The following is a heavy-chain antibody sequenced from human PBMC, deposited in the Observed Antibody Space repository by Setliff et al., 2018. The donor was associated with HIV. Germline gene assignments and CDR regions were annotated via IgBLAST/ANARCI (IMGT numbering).Heavy chain of an antibody. CDR3: AREQYHFVVDYYYYYGMDV. Sequence: PSETLSLTCTVSGGSISSGSYYWSWIRQPAGKGLEWIGRLYISGSTNYNPSLKSRVTISVDTSQNQFSLQLKHVTAADTAIYYCAREQYHFVVDYYYYYGMDVWGQGNTVTVSS. J-gene: IGHJ6*02. CDR2: LYISGST. D-gene: IGHD2-15*01. CDR1: GGSISSGSYY. V-gene: IGHV4-61*02.